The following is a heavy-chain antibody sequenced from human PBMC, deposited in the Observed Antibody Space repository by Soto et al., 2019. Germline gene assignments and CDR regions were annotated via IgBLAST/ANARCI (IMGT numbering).Heavy chain of an antibody. Sequence: QVQLVESGGGVVQPGRSLRLSCAASGFTFSSYAMHWVRQAPGKGLEWVAVISYDGSNRYYADSVKGRYTISRDNSQNPXYLQMSSLRAEDTAVYYCARNSLDYGDYPYNWFDPWGQGTLVTVSS. D-gene: IGHD4-17*01. CDR1: GFTFSSYA. J-gene: IGHJ5*02. CDR3: ARNSLDYGDYPYNWFDP. V-gene: IGHV3-30-3*01. CDR2: ISYDGSNR.